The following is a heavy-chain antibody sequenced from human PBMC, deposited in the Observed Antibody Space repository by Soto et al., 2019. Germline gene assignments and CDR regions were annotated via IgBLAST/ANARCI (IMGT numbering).Heavy chain of an antibody. CDR3: AKDDANNCGGDCYSNWFDP. J-gene: IGHJ5*02. Sequence: VGSLRLSCAASGFTFSSYGMHWVRQAPGKGLEWVAVISYDGSNKYYADSVKGRFTISRDNSKNTLYLQMNSLRAEDTAVYYCAKDDANNCGGDCYSNWFDPWGQGTLVTVSS. CDR2: ISYDGSNK. D-gene: IGHD2-21*02. V-gene: IGHV3-30*18. CDR1: GFTFSSYG.